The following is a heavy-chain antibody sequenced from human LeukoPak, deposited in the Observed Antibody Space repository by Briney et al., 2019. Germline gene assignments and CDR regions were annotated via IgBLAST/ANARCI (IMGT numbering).Heavy chain of an antibody. J-gene: IGHJ6*02. CDR3: AKDSANHYYGMDV. CDR1: GFTFYDFA. Sequence: PGGSPRVSCEAYGFTFYDFAMHWGPPAPGEGLGWDSGILWKSVSVGDAPSLKSRFTISRDSAKDSLYLQMNSLRAEDTALYYCAKDSANHYYGMDVWGQGTTVTVSS. D-gene: IGHD1-14*01. V-gene: IGHV3-9*01. CDR2: ILWKSVSV.